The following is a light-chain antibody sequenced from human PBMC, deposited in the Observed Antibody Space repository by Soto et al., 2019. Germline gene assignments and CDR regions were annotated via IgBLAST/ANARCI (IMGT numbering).Light chain of an antibody. Sequence: QSVLTQSPSASASLGASVKLTCTLSSGHSSYAIAWHQQQTDKGPRYLMKLNSDGSHSKGDGIPDRFSGSSSGAERYLIISSLQSEDEADYYCQTWGTGIQVFGGGTKVTVL. V-gene: IGLV4-69*01. CDR3: QTWGTGIQV. CDR1: SGHSSYA. J-gene: IGLJ2*01. CDR2: LNSDGSH.